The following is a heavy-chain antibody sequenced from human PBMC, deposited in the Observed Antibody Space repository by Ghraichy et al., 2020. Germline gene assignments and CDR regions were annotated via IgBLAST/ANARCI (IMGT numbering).Heavy chain of an antibody. V-gene: IGHV1-8*01. J-gene: IGHJ5*02. CDR1: GYTFTSYD. Sequence: ASVKVSCKASGYTFTSYDINWVRQATGQGLEWMGWMNPNSGNTGYAQKFQGRVTMTRNTSISTAYMELSSLRSEDTAVYYCAAVIAVAGRNWFDPWGQGTLVTVSS. CDR3: AAVIAVAGRNWFDP. CDR2: MNPNSGNT. D-gene: IGHD6-19*01.